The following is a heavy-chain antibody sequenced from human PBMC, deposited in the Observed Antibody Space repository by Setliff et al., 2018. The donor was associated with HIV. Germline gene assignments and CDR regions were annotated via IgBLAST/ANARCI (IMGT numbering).Heavy chain of an antibody. CDR1: GYTFTNYY. V-gene: IGHV1-46*01. Sequence: GASVKVSCKASGYTFTNYYMHWVRQAPGQGLEWMGIINPSGDSTTYAQKFQGKVTMTRDTSTSTVYMELSSLRSEDTAVYYCARDLHTFMVNSYHYYMDVWGKGTTVTVSS. D-gene: IGHD5-18*01. CDR3: ARDLHTFMVNSYHYYMDV. CDR2: INPSGDST. J-gene: IGHJ6*03.